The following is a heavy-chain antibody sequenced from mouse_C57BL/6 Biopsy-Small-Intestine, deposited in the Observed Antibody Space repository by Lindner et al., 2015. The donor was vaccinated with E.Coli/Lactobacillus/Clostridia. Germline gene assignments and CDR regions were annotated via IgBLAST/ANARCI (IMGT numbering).Heavy chain of an antibody. J-gene: IGHJ3*01. D-gene: IGHD3-2*02. V-gene: IGHV1-18*01. Sequence: VQLQESGPELVKPGASVKIPCKASGYTFTDYNMDWVKQSHVKGLEWIGDVNPNSGGTIYNQKFKGKATLIVDKSSSTAYMELRSLTSEDTAVYYCARRQLNWFDYWGQGTLVTVSA. CDR3: ARRQLNWFDY. CDR2: VNPNSGGT. CDR1: GYTFTDYN.